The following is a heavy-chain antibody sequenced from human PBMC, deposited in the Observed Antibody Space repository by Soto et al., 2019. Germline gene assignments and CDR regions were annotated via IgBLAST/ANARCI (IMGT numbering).Heavy chain of an antibody. CDR1: GYSFAGYW. J-gene: IGHJ4*02. CDR2: IDPSDSQT. D-gene: IGHD3-22*01. CDR3: ARQIYDSDTGPNFQYYFDS. V-gene: IGHV5-10-1*01. Sequence: GESLKISCKGSGYSFAGYWITWVRQKPGQGLAWMGRIDPSDSQTYYSPSFRGHVTISATKSITTVFLQWSSLRASDTAMYYCARQIYDSDTGPNFQYYFDSWGQGTPVTVSS.